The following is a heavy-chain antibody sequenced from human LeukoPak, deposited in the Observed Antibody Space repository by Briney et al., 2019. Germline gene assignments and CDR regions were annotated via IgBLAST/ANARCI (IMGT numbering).Heavy chain of an antibody. CDR1: GGSISSGDYY. Sequence: SQTLSLTCTVSGGSISSGDYYWSWIRQPPGKGLEWIGYIYYSGSTNYNPSLKSRVTISVDTSKNQFPLKLSPVTAADTAVYYCARDSGYYYDSSGPMFDYWGQGTLVTVSS. D-gene: IGHD3-22*01. CDR2: IYYSGST. CDR3: ARDSGYYYDSSGPMFDY. J-gene: IGHJ4*02. V-gene: IGHV4-61*08.